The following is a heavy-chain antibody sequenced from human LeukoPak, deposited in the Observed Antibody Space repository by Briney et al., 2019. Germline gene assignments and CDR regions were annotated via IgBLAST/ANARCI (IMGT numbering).Heavy chain of an antibody. D-gene: IGHD2-2*02. CDR1: GYTFTGYY. J-gene: IGHJ4*02. V-gene: IGHV1-2*02. CDR2: INPNSGGT. Sequence: ASVKVSCKASGYTFTGYYMHWVRQAPGQGLEWMGWINPNSGGTNYAQKFQGRVTMTRDTSISTAYMELSRLRSDDTAVYYCARDGCSSTSCYTHDYWGQGTLVTVSS. CDR3: ARDGCSSTSCYTHDY.